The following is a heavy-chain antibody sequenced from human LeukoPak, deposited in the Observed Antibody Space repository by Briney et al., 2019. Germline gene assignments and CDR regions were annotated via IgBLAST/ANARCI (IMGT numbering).Heavy chain of an antibody. CDR2: ISYDGSNK. CDR1: GFTFSSYG. J-gene: IGHJ3*02. D-gene: IGHD1-26*01. Sequence: GGSLRLSCAASGFTFSSYGMHWVRQAPGKGLEWVAVISYDGSNKYYADSVKGRFTISRDNSKNTLYLQMNSLRAEDTAVYYCAKEWGAGSDAFDIWGQGTMVTVS. V-gene: IGHV3-30*18. CDR3: AKEWGAGSDAFDI.